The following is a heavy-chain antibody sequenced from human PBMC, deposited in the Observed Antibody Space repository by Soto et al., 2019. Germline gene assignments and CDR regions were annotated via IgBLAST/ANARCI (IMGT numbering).Heavy chain of an antibody. J-gene: IGHJ4*02. V-gene: IGHV1-69*08. Sequence: QVQLVQSGAEVKKPGSSVKVSCKAYGGTFSSYTISWVRQAPGQGLEWMGRIIPILGIANYAQKFQGRVTITADKSTSTAYMELISMRSEYTAVYYCARDSAKPFDYWGQGTLITVSS. CDR3: ARDSAKPFDY. CDR2: IIPILGIA. D-gene: IGHD6-25*01. CDR1: GGTFSSYT.